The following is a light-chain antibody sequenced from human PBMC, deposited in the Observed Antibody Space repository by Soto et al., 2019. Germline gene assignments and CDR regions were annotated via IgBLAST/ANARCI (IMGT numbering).Light chain of an antibody. CDR3: QHYNSYSEA. CDR1: QTISSW. CDR2: KAS. Sequence: DIQMTQSPSTLSGSVGDRVTITCRASQTISSWLAWYQQKPGKAPKLLIYKASTLKSGVPSRFSGSGSGTELTLTISSLQPDDFATYYCQHYNSYSEAFGQVTTGGIK. J-gene: IGKJ1*01. V-gene: IGKV1-5*03.